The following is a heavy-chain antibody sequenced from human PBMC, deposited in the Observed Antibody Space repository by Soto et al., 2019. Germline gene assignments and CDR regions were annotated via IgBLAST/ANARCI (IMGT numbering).Heavy chain of an antibody. J-gene: IGHJ6*02. CDR2: IIPIFGTA. CDR3: AREGNCSSTSCEHYYYYGMDV. Sequence: SVKLSCKASGGTFSSYAISWVRQAPGQGLEWMGGIIPIFGTANYAQKFQGRVTITADESTSTAYMELSSLRSEDTAVYYCAREGNCSSTSCEHYYYYGMDVWGQGTTVNVSS. D-gene: IGHD2-2*01. V-gene: IGHV1-69*13. CDR1: GGTFSSYA.